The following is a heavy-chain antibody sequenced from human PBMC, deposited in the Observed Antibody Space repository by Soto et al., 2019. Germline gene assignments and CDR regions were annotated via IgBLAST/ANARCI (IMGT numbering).Heavy chain of an antibody. CDR2: IKWDASEK. D-gene: IGHD3-10*01. V-gene: IGHV3-7*01. CDR3: ARDSGYGSGACVNHYPDY. CDR1: GFIFSSYW. Sequence: GGSLRLSCAASGFIFSSYWMSWVRQAPGKGLEWLATIKWDASEKKYVDSVKGRFTMSRGNANNSVYLQMDSLRAEDTAVYYGARDSGYGSGACVNHYPDYWGHGTLVTV. J-gene: IGHJ4*01.